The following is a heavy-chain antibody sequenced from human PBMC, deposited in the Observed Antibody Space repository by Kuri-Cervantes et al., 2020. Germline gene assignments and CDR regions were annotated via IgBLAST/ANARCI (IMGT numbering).Heavy chain of an antibody. Sequence: GESLKISCAASGFTFSSYWMHWVRQAPGKGLVWVSRINSDGTNTNYADSVKGRFTISRDNAKSTLYLQMNSLRAEDTAVYYCARAGGLRGYFDLWGRGTLVTVSS. CDR3: ARAGGLRGYFDL. D-gene: IGHD3-16*01. CDR2: INSDGTNT. CDR1: GFTFSSYW. J-gene: IGHJ2*01. V-gene: IGHV3-74*01.